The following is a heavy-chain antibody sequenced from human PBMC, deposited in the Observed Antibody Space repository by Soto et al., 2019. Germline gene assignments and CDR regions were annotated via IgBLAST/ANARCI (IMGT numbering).Heavy chain of an antibody. CDR3: ARDTVNTAMIGGQYKFYYYGMDV. J-gene: IGHJ6*02. D-gene: IGHD5-18*01. V-gene: IGHV3-53*01. CDR1: GFTVRTNY. CDR2: FYSGVTT. Sequence: GGSLRLSCAASGFTVRTNYMSWVRQSPGKGLEWVSVFYSGVTTYYADPLKGRFTISVNSSNNTAHLQVNSLRAEHTAIYYCARDTVNTAMIGGQYKFYYYGMDVWGQGTSVTVSS.